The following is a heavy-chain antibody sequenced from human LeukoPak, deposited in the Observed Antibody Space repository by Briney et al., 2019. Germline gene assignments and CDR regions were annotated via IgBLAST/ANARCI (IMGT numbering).Heavy chain of an antibody. J-gene: IGHJ5*02. Sequence: SETLSLTCTVSGGSMRTTSYYWGWIRQPPGKGLEWIGSIYYSGTTYYNSSLKSRVTISVDTSKNHFSLSLSSVTAADTAVYYCAREETVYGSGPRGGFDPWGQGTLVTVSS. CDR1: GGSMRTTSYY. D-gene: IGHD6-19*01. CDR3: AREETVYGSGPRGGFDP. V-gene: IGHV4-39*02. CDR2: IYYSGTT.